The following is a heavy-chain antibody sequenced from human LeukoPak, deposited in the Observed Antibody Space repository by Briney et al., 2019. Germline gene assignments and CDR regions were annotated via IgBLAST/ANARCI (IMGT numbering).Heavy chain of an antibody. Sequence: ESSETLSLTCTVSGGSISSSSYYWGWIRQPPGKGLEWIGSIYYSGSTNYNPSLKSRVTISVDTSKNQFSLKLSSVTAADTAVYYCAGQQYYYDSSGPMVVDYWGQGTLVTVSS. V-gene: IGHV4-39*07. J-gene: IGHJ4*02. CDR1: GGSISSSSYY. CDR3: AGQQYYYDSSGPMVVDY. D-gene: IGHD3-22*01. CDR2: IYYSGST.